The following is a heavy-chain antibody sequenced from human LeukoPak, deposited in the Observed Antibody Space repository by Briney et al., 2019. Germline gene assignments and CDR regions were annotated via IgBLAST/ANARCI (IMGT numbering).Heavy chain of an antibody. V-gene: IGHV3-30*04. CDR3: ARGGTTRAFDI. CDR1: GFIFSSYA. Sequence: GRSLRLSCAASGFIFSSYAMHWVRQAPGKGLEWVAIILYDGSNKYYADSVKGRFTISRDNAKNSLYLQMNSLRAEDTAVYYCARGGTTRAFDIWGQGTMVTVSS. D-gene: IGHD2-15*01. J-gene: IGHJ3*02. CDR2: ILYDGSNK.